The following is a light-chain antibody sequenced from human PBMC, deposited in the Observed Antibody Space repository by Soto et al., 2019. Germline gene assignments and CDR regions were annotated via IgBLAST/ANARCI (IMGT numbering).Light chain of an antibody. Sequence: AIQMTQSPSSLSASVGDRVTITCRASQGIRNDLGWYQQKPGKAPKLLIYDASSLESGVPSRFSGSGSGTEFSLTISSLQPDDFATYYCQQYNNYLYSFGQGTKLEIK. CDR1: QGIRND. CDR2: DAS. J-gene: IGKJ2*03. V-gene: IGKV1D-13*01. CDR3: QQYNNYLYS.